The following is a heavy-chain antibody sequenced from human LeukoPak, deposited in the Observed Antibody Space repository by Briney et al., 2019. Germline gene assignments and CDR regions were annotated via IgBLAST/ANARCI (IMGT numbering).Heavy chain of an antibody. V-gene: IGHV3-13*01. CDR2: IGTAGDT. J-gene: IGHJ6*02. CDR1: GFTFSSYD. CDR3: ARAIAAAGPYYYYGMDV. D-gene: IGHD6-13*01. Sequence: PGGSLRLSCAASGFTFSSYDMHWVRQATGKGLEWVSAIGTAGDTYYPGSVKGRFTISRENAKNSLYLQMNSLRAEDTAVYYCARAIAAAGPYYYYGMDVRGQGTTVTVSS.